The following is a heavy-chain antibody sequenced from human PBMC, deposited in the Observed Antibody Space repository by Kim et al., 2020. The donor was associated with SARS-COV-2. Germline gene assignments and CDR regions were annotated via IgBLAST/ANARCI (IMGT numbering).Heavy chain of an antibody. D-gene: IGHD3-16*02. J-gene: IGHJ3*02. CDR1: GFTFDDNG. Sequence: GGSLRLSCAASGFTFDDNGMSWVRQAPGKGLEWVSGMSRNGGSTRYADSAQGRLTISRDNAKNSQYLQMNSLRTEAAALYYCAGGTSFWEISGDDALDI. CDR3: AGGTSFWEISGDDALDI. CDR2: MSRNGGST. V-gene: IGHV3-20*04.